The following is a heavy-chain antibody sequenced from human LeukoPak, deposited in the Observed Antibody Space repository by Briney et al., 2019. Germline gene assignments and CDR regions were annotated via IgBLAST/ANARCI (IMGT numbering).Heavy chain of an antibody. CDR3: ARGKVDFAF. Sequence: NWVRQAPGKGLEWVANIKYDGNEKYYVDSVKGRFTISRDNAKNSVYLQMNSLTAADTAVYYCARGKVDFAFWGQGTLVTVSS. V-gene: IGHV3-7*01. CDR2: IKYDGNEK. J-gene: IGHJ4*02. D-gene: IGHD3-9*01.